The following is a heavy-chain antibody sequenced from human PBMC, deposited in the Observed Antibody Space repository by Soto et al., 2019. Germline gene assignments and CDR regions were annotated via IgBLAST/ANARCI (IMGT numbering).Heavy chain of an antibody. Sequence: PGGSLRLSCAASGFTFSSYGMHWVRQAPGKGLEWVAVISYDGSNKYYADSVKGRFTISRDNSKNTLYLQMNSLRAEDTAVYYCAKDPHGDTAMVRGWFDHWGQGTLVTVSS. V-gene: IGHV3-30*18. CDR3: AKDPHGDTAMVRGWFDH. J-gene: IGHJ5*02. CDR1: GFTFSSYG. CDR2: ISYDGSNK. D-gene: IGHD5-18*01.